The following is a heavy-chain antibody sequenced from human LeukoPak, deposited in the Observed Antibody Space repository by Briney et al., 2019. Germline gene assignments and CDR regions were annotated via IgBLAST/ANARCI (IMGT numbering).Heavy chain of an antibody. CDR3: ASGTYGSGSYYTVDY. D-gene: IGHD3-10*01. J-gene: IGHJ4*02. CDR1: GGSISSYY. CDR2: IFYSGGT. Sequence: TSSETLSLTCTVSGGSISSYYWSWIRQPPGKGLEWIGYIFYSGGTNYNPSLKSRVTMSVDRSKNQFSLKLSSVTAADTAVYYCASGTYGSGSYYTVDYWGQGTLVTVSS. V-gene: IGHV4-59*12.